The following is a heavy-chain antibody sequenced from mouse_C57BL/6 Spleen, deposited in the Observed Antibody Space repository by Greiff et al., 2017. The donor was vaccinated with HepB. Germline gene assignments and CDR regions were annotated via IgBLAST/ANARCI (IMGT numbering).Heavy chain of an antibody. J-gene: IGHJ2*01. V-gene: IGHV1-82*01. CDR2: IYPGDGDT. CDR1: GYAFSSSW. Sequence: VKLQQSGPELVKPGASVKISCKASGYAFSSSWMNWVKQRPGKGLEWIGRIYPGDGDTNYNGKFKGKATLTADKSSSTAYMQLSSLTSEDSAVYFCARRDHFDYWGQGTTLTVSS. CDR3: ARRDHFDY.